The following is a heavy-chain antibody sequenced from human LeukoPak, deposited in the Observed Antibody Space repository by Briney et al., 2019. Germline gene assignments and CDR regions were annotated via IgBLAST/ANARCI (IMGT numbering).Heavy chain of an antibody. V-gene: IGHV4-34*01. CDR2: INHSGST. D-gene: IGHD5-18*01. J-gene: IGHJ3*02. Sequence: PSETLSLTCAVYGGSFSGYYWSWIRQPPGKGLEWIGEINHSGSTNYNPSLKSRVTISVDTSKNQFSLKLSSVTAADTAVYYCAGSLRGYSYGLGAFDIWGQGTMVTVSS. CDR1: GGSFSGYY. CDR3: AGSLRGYSYGLGAFDI.